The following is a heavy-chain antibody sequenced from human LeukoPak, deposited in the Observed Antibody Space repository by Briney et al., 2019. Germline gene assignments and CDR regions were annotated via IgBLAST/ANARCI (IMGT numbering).Heavy chain of an antibody. V-gene: IGHV1-2*02. CDR1: GYTFTGYY. Sequence: ASVTVSCKASGYTFTGYYMHWVRQAPGQGLEWMGWINPNSGGTNYAQKFQGRVTMTRDTSISTAYMELSRLRSDDTAVYYCARELPYCSGGSCFGTYFDYWGQGTLVTVSS. CDR2: INPNSGGT. J-gene: IGHJ4*02. D-gene: IGHD2-15*01. CDR3: ARELPYCSGGSCFGTYFDY.